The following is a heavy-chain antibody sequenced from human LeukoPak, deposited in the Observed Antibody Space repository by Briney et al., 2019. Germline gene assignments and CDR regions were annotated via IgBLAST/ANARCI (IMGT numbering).Heavy chain of an antibody. CDR2: ISSSSTI. D-gene: IGHD3-10*01. CDR3: ARDSRRITMVRGVISWFDP. J-gene: IGHJ5*02. Sequence: PGGSLRLSCAASGFTFSSYSMNWVRQAPGKGLEWVSYISSSSTIYYADSVKGRFTISRDNAKNSLYLQMNSLRAEDTAVYYCARDSRRITMVRGVISWFDPWGQGTLVTVSS. V-gene: IGHV3-48*04. CDR1: GFTFSSYS.